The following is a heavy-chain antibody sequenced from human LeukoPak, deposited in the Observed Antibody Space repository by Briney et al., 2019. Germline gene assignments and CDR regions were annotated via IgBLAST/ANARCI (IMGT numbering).Heavy chain of an antibody. V-gene: IGHV3-21*01. CDR2: ISSSSSCI. Sequence: GGSLRLSCAASGFTFSSYSMNWVRQAPGKGLEWVSPISSSSSCIYYADSVKGRFTISRDNAKNSLYLQMNSLRAEDTAVYYCARVTYGDYGGGDAFDIWGQGTMVTVSS. D-gene: IGHD4-17*01. CDR1: GFTFSSYS. CDR3: ARVTYGDYGGGDAFDI. J-gene: IGHJ3*02.